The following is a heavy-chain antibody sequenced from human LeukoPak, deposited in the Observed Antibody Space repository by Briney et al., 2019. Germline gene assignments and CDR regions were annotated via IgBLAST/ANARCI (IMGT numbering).Heavy chain of an antibody. Sequence: ASVKVSCKASGYTFTSYGISWVRQAPGQGLEWMGWISAYNGNTNYAQKFQGRVTMTRNTSISTAYMELSSLRSEDTAVYYCARAHHSRPRQYYFDYWGQGTLVTVSS. CDR1: GYTFTSYG. D-gene: IGHD6-13*01. J-gene: IGHJ4*02. CDR3: ARAHHSRPRQYYFDY. CDR2: ISAYNGNT. V-gene: IGHV1-18*01.